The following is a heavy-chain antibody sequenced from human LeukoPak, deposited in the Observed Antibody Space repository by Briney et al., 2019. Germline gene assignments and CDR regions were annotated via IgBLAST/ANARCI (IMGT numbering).Heavy chain of an antibody. Sequence: LSLTCTVSGGSISSSDYYWGWIRQAAGKGLEWISYISSTSSHTNYADSVKGRFTISRDNAKRSLYLQMNSLRAEDTAVYYCARGSARWFDPWGQGTLVTVSS. CDR2: ISSTSSHT. J-gene: IGHJ5*02. V-gene: IGHV3-11*05. CDR3: ARGSARWFDP. CDR1: GGSISSSDYY.